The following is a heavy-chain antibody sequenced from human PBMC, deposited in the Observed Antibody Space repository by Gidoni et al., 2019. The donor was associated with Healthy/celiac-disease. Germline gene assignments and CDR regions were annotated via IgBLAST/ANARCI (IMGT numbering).Heavy chain of an antibody. CDR3: AAPSYDYVWGSYRYKYAFDI. V-gene: IGHV1-18*01. J-gene: IGHJ3*02. D-gene: IGHD3-16*02. CDR1: GYTFTSYG. CDR2: ISAYNGNT. Sequence: QVQLVQSGAEVKKPGASVKVSCKASGYTFTSYGIGWVRQAPGQGLEWMGWISAYNGNTNYAQKLQGRVTMTTDTSTSTAYMELRSLRSDDTAVYYCAAPSYDYVWGSYRYKYAFDIWGQGTLVTVSS.